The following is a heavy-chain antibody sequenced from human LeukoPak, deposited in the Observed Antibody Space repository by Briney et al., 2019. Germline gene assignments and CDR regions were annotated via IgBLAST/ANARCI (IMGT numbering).Heavy chain of an antibody. CDR3: ARGIRRSGDAFDI. V-gene: IGHV1-69*04. D-gene: IGHD3-16*01. CDR2: IIPILGIA. CDR1: GGTFSSYA. J-gene: IGHJ3*02. Sequence: SVKVSCKASGGTFSSYAISWVRQAPGQGLEWMGRIIPILGIANYAQKFQGRVTITTDDSTSTVNMELRSLRSEDTAVYYCARGIRRSGDAFDIWGQGTMVTVSS.